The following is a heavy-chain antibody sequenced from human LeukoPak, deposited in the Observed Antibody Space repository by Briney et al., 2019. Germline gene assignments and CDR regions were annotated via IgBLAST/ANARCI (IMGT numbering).Heavy chain of an antibody. V-gene: IGHV1-2*02. J-gene: IGHJ4*02. Sequence: GASVKVSCKASGYTFTDYYIHWVRQAPGQGLEWMGWINSNSGGTNYAQKFRGRLSMTRDTSISTAYMELSMLRSDDTAVYYCARDSSGSCLDYWGQGTLVTVSS. CDR3: ARDSSGSCLDY. CDR1: GYTFTDYY. D-gene: IGHD1-26*01. CDR2: INSNSGGT.